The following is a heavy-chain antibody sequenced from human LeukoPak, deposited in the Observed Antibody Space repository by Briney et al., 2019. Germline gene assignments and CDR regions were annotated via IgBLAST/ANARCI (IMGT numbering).Heavy chain of an antibody. V-gene: IGHV3-23*01. CDR1: GFTFSSYA. CDR3: ARRRLQIDY. Sequence: PGGPLRLSCAASGFTFSSYAMSWVRQARGRGLEGVSGLSGSSGGTYYAESVKGRFIIPRDSSQNTLYLQMHSLKAEHTAIYYCARRRLQIDYWGQGTLVTVSS. J-gene: IGHJ4*02. D-gene: IGHD4-11*01. CDR2: LSGSSGGT.